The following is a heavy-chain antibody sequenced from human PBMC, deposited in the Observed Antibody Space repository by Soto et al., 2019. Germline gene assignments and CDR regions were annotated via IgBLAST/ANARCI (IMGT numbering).Heavy chain of an antibody. J-gene: IGHJ4*02. V-gene: IGHV3-33*01. CDR1: GFTFSSYG. D-gene: IGHD6-13*01. CDR3: ARDTFPGIAAAGTSFDY. CDR2: IWYDGSNK. Sequence: PGGSLRLSCAASGFTFSSYGTHWVRQAPGKGLEWVAVIWYDGSNKYYADTVKGRVTIARDNSNNTLYLQMNSLRAEDTAVYYCARDTFPGIAAAGTSFDYWGQGTLVNVSS.